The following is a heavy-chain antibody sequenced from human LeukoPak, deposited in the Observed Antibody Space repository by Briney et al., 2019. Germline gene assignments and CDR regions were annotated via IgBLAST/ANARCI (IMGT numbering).Heavy chain of an antibody. CDR3: AKDPSLVILRYFDY. CDR1: GFTVSDYA. Sequence: GGSLRLSCAASGFTVSDYAMSWVRQAPGQGLEWVSGISGSGGTTYYADSVKGRFTISRDNSKNMVYLEMKSRRVEDTAVYYCAKDPSLVILRYFDYWGQGILVTVSS. CDR2: ISGSGGTT. J-gene: IGHJ4*02. D-gene: IGHD2/OR15-2a*01. V-gene: IGHV3-23*01.